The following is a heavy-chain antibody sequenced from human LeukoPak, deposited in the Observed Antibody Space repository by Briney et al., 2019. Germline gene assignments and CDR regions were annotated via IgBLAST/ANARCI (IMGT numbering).Heavy chain of an antibody. D-gene: IGHD3-3*01. CDR2: FDPEDGET. V-gene: IGHV1-24*01. J-gene: IGHJ4*02. Sequence: GASVKVSCKVSGYTLTELSMHWVRQAPGKGLEWMGGFDPEDGETIYAQKFQGRVTMTEDTSTDTAYMELSSLRSEDTAVYYCATLGRYYDFWSGPPDYWGQGTLVTVSS. CDR3: ATLGRYYDFWSGPPDY. CDR1: GYTLTELS.